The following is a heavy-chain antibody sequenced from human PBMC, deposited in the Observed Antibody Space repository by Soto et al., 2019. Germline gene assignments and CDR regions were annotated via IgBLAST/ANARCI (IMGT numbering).Heavy chain of an antibody. V-gene: IGHV3-15*01. CDR2: IKSKTDGGTT. J-gene: IGHJ4*02. Sequence: GGSLRLSCAASGFTFSNAWMSWVRQAPGKGLEWVGRIKSKTDGGTTDYAAPVKGRFTISRDDSKNTLYLQMNSLKTEDTAVYYCTTGPDGYNKKFHYWGPGTMVTVYS. CDR3: TTGPDGYNKKFHY. CDR1: GFTFSNAW. D-gene: IGHD5-12*01.